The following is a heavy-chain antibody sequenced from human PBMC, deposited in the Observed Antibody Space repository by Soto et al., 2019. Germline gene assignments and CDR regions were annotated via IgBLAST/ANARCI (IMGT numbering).Heavy chain of an antibody. D-gene: IGHD2-21*02. Sequence: QVHLVESGGGVVQPGRSLTLSCTASGITFSSFAVHWVRQSPGKGLDWVAAISYDGTTKFYADSVTGRFSMSTDNSQNALYLQMHSLSGEDTAVYYCASDPCGDCFVWYFAHWGHGTLVTVSS. CDR2: ISYDGTTK. CDR3: ASDPCGDCFVWYFAH. V-gene: IGHV3-30-3*01. J-gene: IGHJ2*01. CDR1: GITFSSFA.